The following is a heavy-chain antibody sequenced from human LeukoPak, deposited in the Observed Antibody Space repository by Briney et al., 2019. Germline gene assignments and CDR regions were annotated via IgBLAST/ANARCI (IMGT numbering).Heavy chain of an antibody. J-gene: IGHJ6*03. CDR2: INWNGGST. D-gene: IGHD6-19*01. CDR3: ARDRDSSGYYYYYYMDV. CDR1: GFTFGMFA. V-gene: IGHV3-20*04. Sequence: GSLRLSCAASGFTFGMFAMSWVRQAPGKGLEWVSGINWNGGSTGYADSVKGRFTISRDNAKNSLYLQMNSLRAEDTALYYCARDRDSSGYYYYYYMDVWGKGTAVTVSS.